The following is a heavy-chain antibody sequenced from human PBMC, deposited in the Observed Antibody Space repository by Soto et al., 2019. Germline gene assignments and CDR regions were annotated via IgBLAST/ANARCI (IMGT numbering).Heavy chain of an antibody. Sequence: PSETLSLTYTVSGGSISSSSYYWGWIRQPPGKGLEWIGSLFYSGSTYYNPSLKGRLTISVDTSKNQFSLKLSSVTAADTAVYYCARERPDGARLDPWGQGTLVTVS. CDR3: ARERPDGARLDP. D-gene: IGHD6-6*01. J-gene: IGHJ5*02. V-gene: IGHV4-39*02. CDR2: LFYSGST. CDR1: GGSISSSSYY.